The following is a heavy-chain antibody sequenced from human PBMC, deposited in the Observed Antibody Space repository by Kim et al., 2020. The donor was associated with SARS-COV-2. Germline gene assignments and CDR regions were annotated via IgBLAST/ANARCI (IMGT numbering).Heavy chain of an antibody. V-gene: IGHV3-23*01. Sequence: GGSLRLSCAASGFTFSSHAMSWVRQAPGRGLEWVSAISGSGGSTYYADSVKGRFTISRDNSKNTLYLQMNSLRAEDTAVYYCAKRDGITMIVVVIDLHFDYWGQETLVTVSS. CDR3: AKRDGITMIVVVIDLHFDY. J-gene: IGHJ4*02. D-gene: IGHD3-22*01. CDR2: ISGSGGST. CDR1: GFTFSSHA.